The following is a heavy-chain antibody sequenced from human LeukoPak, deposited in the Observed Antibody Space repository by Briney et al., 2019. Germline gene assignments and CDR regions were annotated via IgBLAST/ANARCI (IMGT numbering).Heavy chain of an antibody. CDR1: GGTFSSYA. CDR3: ARAYYGSGSYYYDY. V-gene: IGHV1-2*06. Sequence: ASVKVSCKASGGTFSSYAISWVRQAPGQGLEWMGRINPNSGGTNYAQKFQGRVTMTRDTSISTAYMELSRLQSDDTAVYYCARAYYGSGSYYYDYWGQGTLVTVSS. D-gene: IGHD3-10*01. CDR2: INPNSGGT. J-gene: IGHJ4*02.